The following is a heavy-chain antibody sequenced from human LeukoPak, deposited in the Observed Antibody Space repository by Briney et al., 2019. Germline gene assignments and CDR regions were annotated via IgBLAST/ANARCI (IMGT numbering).Heavy chain of an antibody. J-gene: IGHJ5*02. CDR3: ATDPASWFDP. Sequence: SETLSLTCAVSGYSISSGYYWGRIRQPPGKGLEWIGSINHSGSTFYNPSLKSRVTISIDTSKNQFSLKLSSVTAADTAVYYCATDPASWFDPWGQGTLVTVSS. CDR1: GYSISSGYY. CDR2: INHSGST. V-gene: IGHV4-38-2*02.